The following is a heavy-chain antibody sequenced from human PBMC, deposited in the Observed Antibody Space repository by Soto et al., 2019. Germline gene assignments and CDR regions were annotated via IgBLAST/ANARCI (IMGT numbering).Heavy chain of an antibody. Sequence: EVQLLESGGGLVQPGGSLRLSCAASGFTFGTYAMKWLRQAPGRGLECVSFISGSGRTTYYAESVKGRFTVSRDNSKSTTYLQMNSLRAEDKALYYCAKFRGPSYSYYYMDVWGKGTTVTVSS. CDR3: AKFRGPSYSYYYMDV. V-gene: IGHV3-23*01. CDR1: GFTFGTYA. J-gene: IGHJ6*03. CDR2: ISGSGRTT. D-gene: IGHD3-16*01.